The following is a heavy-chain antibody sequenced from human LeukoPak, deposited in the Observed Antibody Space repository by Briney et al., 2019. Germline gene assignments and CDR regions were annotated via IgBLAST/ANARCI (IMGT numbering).Heavy chain of an antibody. Sequence: SQTLSLTCAISGDSVSSKNGAWNWIRQSPSRGLEWLGRTYYRSKWYSDYAVSVQGRITISPDTSKNQFSLQLYSVTPEDAAVYYCARDEGTSGWYTLDYWGQGTLVTVSS. CDR2: TYYRSKWYS. CDR3: ARDEGTSGWYTLDY. V-gene: IGHV6-1*01. D-gene: IGHD6-19*01. J-gene: IGHJ4*02. CDR1: GDSVSSKNGA.